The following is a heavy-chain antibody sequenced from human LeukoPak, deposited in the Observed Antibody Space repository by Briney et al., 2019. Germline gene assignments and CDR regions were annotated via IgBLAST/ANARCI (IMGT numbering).Heavy chain of an antibody. Sequence: GGSLRLSCAASGFTFSSYGMHWVRQAPGKGLEWVAVISYDGSNKYYADSVKGRFTISRDNSKNTLYLQMNSLRAEDTAVYYCANAREAPVWGQGTLVTVSP. V-gene: IGHV3-30*18. CDR1: GFTFSSYG. CDR3: ANAREAPV. CDR2: ISYDGSNK. D-gene: IGHD5-24*01. J-gene: IGHJ4*02.